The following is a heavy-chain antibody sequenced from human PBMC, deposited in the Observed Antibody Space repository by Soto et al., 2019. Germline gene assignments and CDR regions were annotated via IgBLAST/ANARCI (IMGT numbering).Heavy chain of an antibody. Sequence: SETLSLTCAVYGGSFSGYYWSWIRQPPGKGLEWIGEINHSGSTNYNPSLKSRVTISVDTSKNQFSLKLSSVTAADTAVYYCARGRSTTATSDYWGQGTLVTVSS. J-gene: IGHJ4*02. V-gene: IGHV4-34*01. CDR2: INHSGST. CDR3: ARGRSTTATSDY. CDR1: GGSFSGYY. D-gene: IGHD4-17*01.